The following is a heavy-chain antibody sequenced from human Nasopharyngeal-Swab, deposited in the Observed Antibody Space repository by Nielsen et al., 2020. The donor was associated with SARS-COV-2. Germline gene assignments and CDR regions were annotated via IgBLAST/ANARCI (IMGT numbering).Heavy chain of an antibody. CDR1: GFTFSSYS. CDR2: ISYDGSNK. CDR3: ARDESGSSSFDY. V-gene: IGHV3-30*03. Sequence: GESLKISCAASGFTFSSYSMNWVRQAPGKGLEWVAVISYDGSNKYYADSVKGRFTISRDNSKNTLYLQMNSLRAEDTAVYYCARDESGSSSFDYWGQGTLVTVSS. D-gene: IGHD1-26*01. J-gene: IGHJ4*02.